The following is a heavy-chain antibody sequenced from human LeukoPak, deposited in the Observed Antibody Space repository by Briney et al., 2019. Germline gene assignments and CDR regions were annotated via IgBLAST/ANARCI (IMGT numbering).Heavy chain of an antibody. CDR1: GYTFTNYG. D-gene: IGHD6-13*01. Sequence: PVKVSCKASGYTFTNYGITWVRQAPGQGLEWMGRIIPILGIANYAQKFQGRVTITADKSTSTAYMELSSLRSEDTAVYYCARQEIAAAGPSFDYWGQGTLVTVSS. J-gene: IGHJ4*02. CDR2: IIPILGIA. V-gene: IGHV1-69*04. CDR3: ARQEIAAAGPSFDY.